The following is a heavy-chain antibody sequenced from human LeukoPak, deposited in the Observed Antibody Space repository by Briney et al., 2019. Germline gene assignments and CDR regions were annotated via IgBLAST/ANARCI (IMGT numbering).Heavy chain of an antibody. D-gene: IGHD2/OR15-2a*01. J-gene: IGHJ4*02. V-gene: IGHV1-2*02. Sequence: ASMKVSCKSSGFTFTDYYIHWVRQALGQGLEWMGYIGPHSSATSSPQEFQGRVTMTRDTSMSTAYMELTRLTSDDTAVYYCAREGNGLLSKDFDYWGQGTLVTVSS. CDR1: GFTFTDYY. CDR3: AREGNGLLSKDFDY. CDR2: IGPHSSAT.